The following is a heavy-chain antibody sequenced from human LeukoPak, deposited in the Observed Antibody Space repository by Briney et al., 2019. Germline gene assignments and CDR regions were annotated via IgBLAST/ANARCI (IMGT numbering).Heavy chain of an antibody. D-gene: IGHD3-16*01. CDR1: GGSIRNDY. CDR3: ARHRPGERRFDP. Sequence: SETLSLTCAVSGGSIRNDYWSWIQQPPGKGLEWIAYINYSGSTNYNPSLESRVTTSVDTSKNLFSLKFTSVTAADTAVYYCARHRPGERRFDPWGQGTLVTVSS. J-gene: IGHJ5*02. CDR2: INYSGST. V-gene: IGHV4-59*08.